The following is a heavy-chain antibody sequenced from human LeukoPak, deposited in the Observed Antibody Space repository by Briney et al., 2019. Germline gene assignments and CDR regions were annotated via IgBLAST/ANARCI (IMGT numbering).Heavy chain of an antibody. Sequence: KTSETLSLTCTVSGGSINSYYWSWIRQPPGKGLEWIGYIYYSGSTNYNPSLKSRVTISVDTSENQFSLKLSSVTAADTAVYYCARHSGTYPYNWFDPWGQGTLVTVSS. J-gene: IGHJ5*02. V-gene: IGHV4-59*08. CDR2: IYYSGST. CDR1: GGSINSYY. D-gene: IGHD1-26*01. CDR3: ARHSGTYPYNWFDP.